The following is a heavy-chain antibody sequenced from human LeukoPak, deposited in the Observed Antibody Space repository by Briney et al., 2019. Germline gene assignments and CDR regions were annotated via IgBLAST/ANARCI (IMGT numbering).Heavy chain of an antibody. CDR2: INPSGGST. V-gene: IGHV1-46*04. D-gene: IGHD1-7*01. J-gene: IGHJ3*02. Sequence: ASVKVSCKASGYTFTRYYMHWVRQAPGQGLEWMGIINPSGGSTTYAQKLQGRVTMTRDMYTSTVYMELSSLRSEDTAVYYCARSRTNRAAFDIWGQGTMVTVSS. CDR3: ARSRTNRAAFDI. CDR1: GYTFTRYY.